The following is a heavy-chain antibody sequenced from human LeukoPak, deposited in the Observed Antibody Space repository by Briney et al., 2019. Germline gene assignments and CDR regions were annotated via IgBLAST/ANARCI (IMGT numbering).Heavy chain of an antibody. CDR3: ARRHDYGDFPNWFDP. Sequence: SETLSLTCTVSGGSISSYYWSSIRQPPGKGLEWIGYIYYSGSTNYNPSLKSRVTISVDTSKNQFSLKLSSVTAADTAVYYCARRHDYGDFPNWFDPWGQGTLVTVSS. V-gene: IGHV4-59*08. J-gene: IGHJ5*02. CDR2: IYYSGST. D-gene: IGHD4-17*01. CDR1: GGSISSYY.